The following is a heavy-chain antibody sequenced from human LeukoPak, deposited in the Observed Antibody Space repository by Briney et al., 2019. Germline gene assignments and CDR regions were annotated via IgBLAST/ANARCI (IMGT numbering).Heavy chain of an antibody. CDR1: GFPFSSYS. CDR3: ARVKGTYFDY. D-gene: IGHD1-1*01. CDR2: ISASGSNI. Sequence: GGSLRLSCTVSGFPFSSYSMNWLRQAPGKGLEWVAYISASGSNIYYVDSVMGRFTVSRDNPRSSLFLQMNSPRAEDTAVYYCARVKGTYFDYWGQGALVTVSS. J-gene: IGHJ4*02. V-gene: IGHV3-48*01.